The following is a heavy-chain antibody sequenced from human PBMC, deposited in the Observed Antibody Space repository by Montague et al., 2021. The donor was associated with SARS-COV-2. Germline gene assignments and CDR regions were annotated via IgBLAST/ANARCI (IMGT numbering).Heavy chain of an antibody. Sequence: TLSLTCTVSGGSISSGGCYWSWIRQHPGKGLEWIGYIYYSGSTYYNPSLKSRVTISVDTSKNQFSLKLSSVTAADTAVYYCARVLGGDCSGGSCYRGWYFDLWGRGTLVTVSS. J-gene: IGHJ2*01. V-gene: IGHV4-31*03. D-gene: IGHD2-15*01. CDR3: ARVLGGDCSGGSCYRGWYFDL. CDR2: IYYSGST. CDR1: GGSISSGGCY.